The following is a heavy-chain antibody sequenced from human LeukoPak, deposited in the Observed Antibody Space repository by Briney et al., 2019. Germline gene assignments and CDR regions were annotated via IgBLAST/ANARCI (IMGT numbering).Heavy chain of an antibody. Sequence: GGSLRLSCAASGFTFSSYAMDWVRQAPGKGLEWVTGISGSGGSTYYADSVKGRFTISRDNSKNTLYLQMNSLRAEDTAVFFCARAGSSSYYYFDCWGQGTLVTVSS. V-gene: IGHV3-23*01. D-gene: IGHD6-13*01. CDR1: GFTFSSYA. CDR3: ARAGSSSYYYFDC. J-gene: IGHJ4*02. CDR2: ISGSGGST.